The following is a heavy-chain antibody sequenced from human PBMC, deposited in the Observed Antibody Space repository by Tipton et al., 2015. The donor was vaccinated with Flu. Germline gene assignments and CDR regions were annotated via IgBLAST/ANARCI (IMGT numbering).Heavy chain of an antibody. J-gene: IGHJ4*02. V-gene: IGHV3-53*01. CDR3: ARGSGSGTYVIFDF. Sequence: SLRLSCAASGFTVSSNYMSWVRQAPGKGLEWVSVIYSDGSTYYVDSVKGRFTVSRDNSKNMLSLQMNSLRAEDTAVYYCARGSGSGTYVIFDFWGQGTLVTVSS. CDR2: IYSDGST. D-gene: IGHD3-10*01. CDR1: GFTVSSNY.